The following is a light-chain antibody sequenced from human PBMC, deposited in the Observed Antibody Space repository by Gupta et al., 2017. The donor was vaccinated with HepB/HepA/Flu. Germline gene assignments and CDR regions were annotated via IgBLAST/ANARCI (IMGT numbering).Light chain of an antibody. CDR3: CSYEGTSTRWV. J-gene: IGLJ3*02. CDR1: SSDVGSYNL. CDR2: GVS. V-gene: IGLV2-23*02. Sequence: QSDLTPPASVSGSPGQSITISCTGNSSDVGSYNLVSWYQQHPGKSPKLMIYGVSKRPSGVSNRFSASKSGNTASLTISGLQAYDEADYYCCSYEGTSTRWVFGGGTKLTVL.